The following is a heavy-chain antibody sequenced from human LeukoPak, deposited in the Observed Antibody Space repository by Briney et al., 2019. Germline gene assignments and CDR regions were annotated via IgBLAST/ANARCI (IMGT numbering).Heavy chain of an antibody. CDR3: VKAWDSGSSIYDY. Sequence: GGSLRLSCAASGFTLSTYAMSWVRQAPGKGLEWVSTIKGDGFTYDSDSVKGRFTISRDDSKNTLSLQMDSLRAEDTAVYHCVKAWDSGSSIYDYWGQGTLVTVSS. CDR2: IKGDGFT. J-gene: IGHJ4*02. CDR1: GFTLSTYA. D-gene: IGHD6-13*01. V-gene: IGHV3-23*01.